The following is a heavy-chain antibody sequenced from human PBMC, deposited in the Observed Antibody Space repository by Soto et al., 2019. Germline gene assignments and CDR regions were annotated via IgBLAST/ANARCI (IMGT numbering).Heavy chain of an antibody. J-gene: IGHJ5*02. Sequence: SETLSLTCAVYGGSFSGYYWCWIRQPPGKGLEWIGEINHSGSTNYNPSLKSRVTTSVDTSKNQFSLKLSSVTAADTAVYYCARYAYFTIFGVPRRYWFDPWGQRTQVTVSS. CDR1: GGSFSGYY. CDR2: INHSGST. CDR3: ARYAYFTIFGVPRRYWFDP. V-gene: IGHV4-34*01. D-gene: IGHD3-3*01.